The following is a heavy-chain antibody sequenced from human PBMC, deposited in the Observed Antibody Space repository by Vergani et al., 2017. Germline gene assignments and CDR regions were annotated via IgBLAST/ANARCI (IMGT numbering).Heavy chain of an antibody. CDR1: GGTFSSYA. V-gene: IGHV1-69*01. D-gene: IGHD2-2*01. CDR3: AMGIAKIVVVPAAPIGDAFDI. CDR2: IIPIFGTA. J-gene: IGHJ3*02. Sequence: QVQLVQSGAEVKKPGSSVKVSCKASGGTFSSYAISWVRQAPGQGLEWMVGIIPIFGTANYAQKFQGRVTITADESTSTAYMELSSLRSEDTAVYYCAMGIAKIVVVPAAPIGDAFDIWGQGTMVTVSS.